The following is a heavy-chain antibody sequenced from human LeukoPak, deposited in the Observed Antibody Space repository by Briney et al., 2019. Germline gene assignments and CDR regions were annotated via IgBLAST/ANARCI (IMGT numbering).Heavy chain of an antibody. CDR3: AKDARMGTGTPRYYFDY. V-gene: IGHV3-23*01. CDR1: GFTFSSYC. J-gene: IGHJ4*02. CDR2: ISSSGRST. Sequence: PGGSLRLSRAASGFTFSSYCMSWVRQAPGKGLEWVSAISSSGRSTYYADSVKGWFTISRDDSKNTLYMQMNSLTAEDTAVYYCAKDARMGTGTPRYYFDYWGQGTLVSVSS. D-gene: IGHD1-1*01.